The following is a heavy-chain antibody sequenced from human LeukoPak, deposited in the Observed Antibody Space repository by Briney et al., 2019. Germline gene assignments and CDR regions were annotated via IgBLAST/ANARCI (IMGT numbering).Heavy chain of an antibody. V-gene: IGHV3-23*01. J-gene: IGHJ5*02. CDR3: AKGPVRVSNIGRSNYFDP. Sequence: GGALRDSCAASLFTHTNYVMNWVRPPPGKELAWVSLISGSSGTKHYADSVKGRFTISIDSSENTLYLHINLQRADATGVYHCAKGPVRVSNIGRSNYFDPWGRGTRVSVSS. CDR1: LFTHTNYV. D-gene: IGHD6-6*01. CDR2: ISGSSGTK.